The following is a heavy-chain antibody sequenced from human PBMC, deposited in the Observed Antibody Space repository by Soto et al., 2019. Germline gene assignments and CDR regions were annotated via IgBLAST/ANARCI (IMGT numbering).Heavy chain of an antibody. D-gene: IGHD3-10*01. Sequence: GGSLRLSCAASGFTFSDYYMSWIRQAPGKGLEWVSYISSSRSTIYYADSVKGRFTISRDNAKNSLYLQMNSLRAEDTAVYYCARVVRPTYYYGSGSYYIDYWGQGTLVTVSS. CDR1: GFTFSDYY. CDR3: ARVVRPTYYYGSGSYYIDY. J-gene: IGHJ4*02. V-gene: IGHV3-11*01. CDR2: ISSSRSTI.